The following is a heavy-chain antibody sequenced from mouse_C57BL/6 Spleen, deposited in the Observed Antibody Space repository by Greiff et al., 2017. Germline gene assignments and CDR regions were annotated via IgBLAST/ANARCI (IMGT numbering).Heavy chain of an antibody. CDR2: IYPGDGDT. CDR1: GYAFSSYW. J-gene: IGHJ2*01. D-gene: IGHD2-2*01. CDR3: ARRYYGYDFDY. Sequence: VQLQQSGAELVKPGASVKISCKASGYAFSSYWMNWVKQRPGKGLEWIGQIYPGDGDTNYNGKFKGKATLTADKSSSTAYMQLSSLTSEDSAVYFCARRYYGYDFDYWGQGTTLTVSS. V-gene: IGHV1-80*01.